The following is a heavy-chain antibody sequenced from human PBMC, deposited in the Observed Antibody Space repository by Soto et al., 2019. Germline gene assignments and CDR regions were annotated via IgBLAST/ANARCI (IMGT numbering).Heavy chain of an antibody. CDR3: ARSMLVTATQLFDY. CDR1: GYRCTSYW. CDR2: IYPGDSDT. Sequence: ESLKIACKGYGYRCTSYWIGWVRQIPGKGLEWMGIIYPGDSDTRYSPSFKGQVTISVDKSLSTAYLQWRSLEASDSAIYYCARSMLVTATQLFDYWGQGTLVTVSS. D-gene: IGHD2-21*02. J-gene: IGHJ4*02. V-gene: IGHV5-51*01.